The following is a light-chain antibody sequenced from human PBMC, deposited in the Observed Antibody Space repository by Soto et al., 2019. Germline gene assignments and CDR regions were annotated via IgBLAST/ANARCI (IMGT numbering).Light chain of an antibody. V-gene: IGKV1D-16*01. CDR3: QQYSSYPRT. Sequence: DIQLTQSPSSLSASVGDRVTISCRASQGISTFLAWYQQKPGKAPKSLIKTASTLQSGVPSRFSGSGSETDFILTISSLQPEDFATYYCQQYSSYPRTFGQGTRLDLK. J-gene: IGKJ5*01. CDR1: QGISTF. CDR2: TAS.